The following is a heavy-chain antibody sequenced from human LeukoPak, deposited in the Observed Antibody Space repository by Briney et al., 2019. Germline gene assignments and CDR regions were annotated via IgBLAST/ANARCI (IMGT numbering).Heavy chain of an antibody. V-gene: IGHV7-4-1*02. D-gene: IGHD3-22*01. Sequence: ASVKVSCKASGGTFSSYAISWVRQAPGQGLEWMGWIDTNTGSPTYAQGLTGRFVFSLDTSVSTAFLQINSLKAEDTALYYCVRSIDTTGYFNYWGQGTLVTVSS. J-gene: IGHJ4*02. CDR3: VRSIDTTGYFNY. CDR2: IDTNTGSP. CDR1: GGTFSSYA.